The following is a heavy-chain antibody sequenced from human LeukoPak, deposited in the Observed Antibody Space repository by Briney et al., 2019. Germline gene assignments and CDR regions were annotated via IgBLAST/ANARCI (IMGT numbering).Heavy chain of an antibody. CDR1: GFTFSNYA. J-gene: IGHJ4*02. D-gene: IGHD3-9*01. V-gene: IGHV3-23*01. CDR3: AKWGDYDILTGYYVPDY. CDR2: ITGNGADT. Sequence: SGGSLRLSCAASGFTFSNYAMTWVRQAPGKGLECVSVITGNGADTAYADSVKGRFTISRDNSKNTLYLQVNSLRAEDTAVYYCAKWGDYDILTGYYVPDYWGQGALVTVSS.